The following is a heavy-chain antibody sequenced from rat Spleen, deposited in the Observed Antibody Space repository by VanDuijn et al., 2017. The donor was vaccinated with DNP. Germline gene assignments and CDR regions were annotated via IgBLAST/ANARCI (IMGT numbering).Heavy chain of an antibody. Sequence: EVLLVESDGGLVQPGRSLKLSCAASGLTFSNYGMAWVRQAPTEGLEWVAAIGSTGDNTYYSDSVKGRFSLSRDNAKSTLYLQVNSLRSEDTATYYCARQVWAFDYWGQGVMVTVSS. CDR2: IGSTGDNT. J-gene: IGHJ2*01. D-gene: IGHD1-7*01. CDR3: ARQVWAFDY. V-gene: IGHV5S13*01. CDR1: GLTFSNYG.